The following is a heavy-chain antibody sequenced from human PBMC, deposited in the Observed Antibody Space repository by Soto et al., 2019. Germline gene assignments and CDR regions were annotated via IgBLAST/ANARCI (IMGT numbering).Heavy chain of an antibody. Sequence: GVSVKVSCTASGYTFTSYYMPWVRQAPGQGLEWMGIINPSGGSTSYAQKFQGRVTMTRDTSTSTVYMELSSLRSEDTAVYYCASILPSFYDSRGYMPGYWGQGTLVTVSS. D-gene: IGHD3-22*01. V-gene: IGHV1-46*01. CDR1: GYTFTSYY. CDR2: INPSGGST. J-gene: IGHJ4*02. CDR3: ASILPSFYDSRGYMPGY.